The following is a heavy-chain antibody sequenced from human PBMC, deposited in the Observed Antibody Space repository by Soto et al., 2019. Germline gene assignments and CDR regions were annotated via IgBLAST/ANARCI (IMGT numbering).Heavy chain of an antibody. J-gene: IGHJ4*02. D-gene: IGHD3-16*01. Sequence: QVQLVESGGGVVQPGTSLRLSCVGSGFTFRSYVIHWVRQAPCKGLEWVALTSYDGSNNFYGDSVKGRFTISRHNSRNTVELQMDSLRFEDTALYYCARWGTTGGLDVWGQGTLVSVSS. CDR3: ARWGTTGGLDV. CDR1: GFTFRSYV. CDR2: TSYDGSNN. V-gene: IGHV3-33*05.